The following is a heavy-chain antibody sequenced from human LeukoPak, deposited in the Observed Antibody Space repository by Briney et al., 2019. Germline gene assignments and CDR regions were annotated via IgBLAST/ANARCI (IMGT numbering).Heavy chain of an antibody. V-gene: IGHV1-2*02. D-gene: IGHD3-3*01. CDR2: INPNSGGT. Sequence: GASVKVSCKASGYTFTGYYMHWVRQAPGQGLEWMGWINPNSGGTNYAQKLQGRVTMTTDTSTSTAYMELGSLRSEDTAVYYCATEGHYDFWSGYFPFDYWGQGTLVTVSS. CDR1: GYTFTGYY. CDR3: ATEGHYDFWSGYFPFDY. J-gene: IGHJ4*02.